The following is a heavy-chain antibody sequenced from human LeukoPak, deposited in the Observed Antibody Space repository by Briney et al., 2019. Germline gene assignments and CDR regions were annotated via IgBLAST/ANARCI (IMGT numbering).Heavy chain of an antibody. CDR2: IYYSGST. CDR1: GGSISSYF. J-gene: IGHJ4*02. CDR3: SGQHGSGSYYSRYYFDY. V-gene: IGHV4-59*08. D-gene: IGHD3-10*01. Sequence: PSGTLSLTCTVSGGSISSYFWSWIRQPPGQGREWMGYIYYSGSTNYNTSPKTPGTISVDTSKNQFSLKLSSWTPSHPALYYCSGQHGSGSYYSRYYFDYWGQGTLVTVSS.